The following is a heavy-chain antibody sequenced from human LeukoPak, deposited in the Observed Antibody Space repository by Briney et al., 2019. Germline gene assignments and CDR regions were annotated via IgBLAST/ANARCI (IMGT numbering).Heavy chain of an antibody. CDR2: IRGSGGST. V-gene: IGHV3-23*01. CDR3: AKGAMVRGVHQAFDY. J-gene: IGHJ4*02. Sequence: GGSLRLSCAASGFTFSSYAMSWVRQAPGKGLEWVSAIRGSGGSTYYADSVKGRLTISRDNSKNTLYLQMNSLRAEDTAVYYCAKGAMVRGVHQAFDYWGQGTLVTVSS. CDR1: GFTFSSYA. D-gene: IGHD3-10*01.